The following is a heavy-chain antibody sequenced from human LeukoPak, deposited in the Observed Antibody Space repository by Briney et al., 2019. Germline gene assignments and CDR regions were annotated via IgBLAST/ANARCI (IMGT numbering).Heavy chain of an antibody. CDR2: ISGSGGST. CDR1: GFTFSSYA. D-gene: IGHD5-18*01. CDR3: AKARNKYSYGPGGGY. Sequence: GGSLRLSCAASGFTFSSYAMSWVRQAPGKGLEWVSAISGSGGSTYYADSVKGRFTISRDNSKNTLYLQMNSLRAEDTAVYYCAKARNKYSYGPGGGYWGQGTLVTVSS. J-gene: IGHJ4*02. V-gene: IGHV3-23*01.